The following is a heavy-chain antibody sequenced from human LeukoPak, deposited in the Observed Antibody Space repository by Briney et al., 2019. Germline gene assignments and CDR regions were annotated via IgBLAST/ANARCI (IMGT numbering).Heavy chain of an antibody. CDR3: ARDYFTFTSKSYNFFDP. CDR2: IEPNSGDT. CDR1: GYTFTGYY. Sequence: ASMKVSCKASGYTFTGYYMHWVRQAPGQGLEWMGWIEPNSGDTNYPEKFQGRITMTRDTSISTAYMELSRLTSDDTAVYFCARDYFTFTSKSYNFFDPWGQGTLVTVSS. D-gene: IGHD1-20*01. V-gene: IGHV1-2*02. J-gene: IGHJ5*02.